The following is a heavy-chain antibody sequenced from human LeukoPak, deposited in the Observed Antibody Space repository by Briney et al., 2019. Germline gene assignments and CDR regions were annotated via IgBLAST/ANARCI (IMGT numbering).Heavy chain of an antibody. J-gene: IGHJ4*02. D-gene: IGHD2-2*01. V-gene: IGHV1-2*02. CDR1: GYSFTGYY. CDR3: ARDGVLGYCSSTSCHRVY. CDR2: INPNSGGT. Sequence: ASVKVSCKASGYSFTGYYMHWVRKAPGQGLEWMVWINPNSGGTNYAQKFQGRVTMTRDTSISTAYMELSRLRSDDTAMYYCARDGVLGYCSSTSCHRVYWGQGTLVTVSS.